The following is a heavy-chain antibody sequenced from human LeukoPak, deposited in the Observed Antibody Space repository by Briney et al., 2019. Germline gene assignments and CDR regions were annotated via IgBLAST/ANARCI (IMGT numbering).Heavy chain of an antibody. D-gene: IGHD6-19*01. CDR1: GFTFSSYA. Sequence: GGSLRLSCAASGFTFSSYAMSWVRQAPGKGLEWVSAISGSGGSTYYADSAKGRFTISRDNSKNTLYLQMNSLRAEDTAVYYCAKSVAVAGTVDYWGQGTLVTVSS. J-gene: IGHJ4*02. CDR2: ISGSGGST. V-gene: IGHV3-23*01. CDR3: AKSVAVAGTVDY.